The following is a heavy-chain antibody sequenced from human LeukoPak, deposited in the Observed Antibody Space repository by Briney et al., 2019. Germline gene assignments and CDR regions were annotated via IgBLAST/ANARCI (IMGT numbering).Heavy chain of an antibody. J-gene: IGHJ6*02. D-gene: IGHD3-16*01. CDR2: INSDGSKT. V-gene: IGHV3-74*01. CDR1: GFTLWSYW. Sequence: RGGSLRLSCAVSGFTLWSYWMQWVRGARGGGVVGGSRINSDGSKTNYADSVKGRFTISRDNSKNTLYLQMNSLRAEDTAVYYCARDSHHRCYVFIDVWGQGTTVTVSS. CDR3: ARDSHHRCYVFIDV.